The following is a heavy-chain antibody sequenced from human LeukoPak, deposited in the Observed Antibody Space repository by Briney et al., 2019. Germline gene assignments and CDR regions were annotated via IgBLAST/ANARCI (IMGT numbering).Heavy chain of an antibody. CDR1: WYTLPSYT. Sequence: GSLKGSCKASWYTLPSYTIGWERQAPGQRVWWVGWIKTKTGNPTYAQGFTGRFVFSLDTSVSTAYLQISSLKAEDTAVYYCARSGDLPRRFGLWRYYGMDVWGQGTTVTVSS. J-gene: IGHJ6*02. D-gene: IGHD3-10*01. V-gene: IGHV7-4-1*02. CDR2: IKTKTGNP. CDR3: ARSGDLPRRFGLWRYYGMDV.